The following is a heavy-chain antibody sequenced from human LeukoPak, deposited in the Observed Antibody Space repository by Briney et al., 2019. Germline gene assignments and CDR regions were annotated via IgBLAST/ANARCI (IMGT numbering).Heavy chain of an antibody. Sequence: PSETLSLTCAGYGGSFSAYYWSWIRQPPGKGLEWIGEINHSGSTNYNPSLKSRVNISVDTSKNQFSLKLSSVTAADTAVYYCARVSRLWWARDIWGQGTMVTVSS. CDR1: GGSFSAYY. V-gene: IGHV4-34*01. J-gene: IGHJ3*02. CDR3: ARVSRLWWARDI. D-gene: IGHD2-21*01. CDR2: INHSGST.